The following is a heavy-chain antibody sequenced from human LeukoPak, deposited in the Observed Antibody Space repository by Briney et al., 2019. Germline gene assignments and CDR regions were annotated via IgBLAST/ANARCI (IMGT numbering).Heavy chain of an antibody. Sequence: ASVKVSCKASGYTFTSYYMHWVRQAPGQGLEWMGIINPSGGSTSYAQKFQGRVTMTRDTSTSTVYMELSILRSEDTAVYYCARGQDGYNPKGGNWFDPWGQGTLVTVSS. CDR1: GYTFTSYY. J-gene: IGHJ5*02. CDR3: ARGQDGYNPKGGNWFDP. V-gene: IGHV1-46*01. CDR2: INPSGGST. D-gene: IGHD5-24*01.